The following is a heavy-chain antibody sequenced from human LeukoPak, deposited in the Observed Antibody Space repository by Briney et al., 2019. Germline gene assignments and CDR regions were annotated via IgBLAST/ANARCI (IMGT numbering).Heavy chain of an antibody. Sequence: GASVKVSCKASGYTFTSYYMHWVRQAPGQGLEWMGRINPSGGSTNYPQKLHGRVTMTRDMSTSTAYMELSSPRSDATPVVYFARDYSSSWYGMGFDYWGQGTLVTVSS. D-gene: IGHD6-13*01. CDR3: ARDYSSSWYGMGFDY. CDR2: INPSGGST. V-gene: IGHV1-46*01. J-gene: IGHJ4*02. CDR1: GYTFTSYY.